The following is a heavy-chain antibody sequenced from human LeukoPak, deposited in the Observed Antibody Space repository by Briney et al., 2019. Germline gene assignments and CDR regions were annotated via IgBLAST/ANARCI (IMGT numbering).Heavy chain of an antibody. D-gene: IGHD3-16*01. Sequence: SVKVSCTASGGTFSNYAINWVRQAPGQGLEWMGEIIPMFGVPNYAQKFQGRVTLTADESTSTAYMELSSLRSEDTAVYYCVRGRVMRGTYYVAGQDALDVWGQGTMVTVSS. CDR3: VRGRVMRGTYYVAGQDALDV. J-gene: IGHJ3*01. CDR1: GGTFSNYA. CDR2: IIPMFGVP. V-gene: IGHV1-69*13.